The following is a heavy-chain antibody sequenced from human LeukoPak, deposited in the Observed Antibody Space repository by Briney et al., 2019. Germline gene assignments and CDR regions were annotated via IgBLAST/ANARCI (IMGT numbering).Heavy chain of an antibody. CDR1: GLTFSSYA. CDR3: AKDLPLGYWPRTPLVLNYFDP. Sequence: GGSLRLSCAASGLTFSSYAMSWVRQAPGKGLEWVSLISASGGSTYYADSTQGRFTVSRDNSKNTLYLQIDSLRAEDTAVYYCAKDLPLGYWPRTPLVLNYFDPWGQGTLVTVSS. CDR2: ISASGGST. D-gene: IGHD2-15*01. J-gene: IGHJ5*02. V-gene: IGHV3-23*01.